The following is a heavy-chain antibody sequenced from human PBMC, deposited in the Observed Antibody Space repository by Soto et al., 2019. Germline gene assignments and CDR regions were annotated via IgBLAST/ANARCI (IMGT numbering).Heavy chain of an antibody. CDR3: ASDLEVGAVVGYYGLDV. Sequence: PGGSLRLSGAASGFTFSSYSMNWVRQAPGKGLEWVSSIRGSSRYIYYADSVKGRFTISRDNAKNSLYLQMNSLRAEDTAVYYCASDLEVGAVVGYYGLDVWGQGTTVTVSS. V-gene: IGHV3-21*01. J-gene: IGHJ6*02. CDR1: GFTFSSYS. CDR2: IRGSSRYI. D-gene: IGHD2-2*01.